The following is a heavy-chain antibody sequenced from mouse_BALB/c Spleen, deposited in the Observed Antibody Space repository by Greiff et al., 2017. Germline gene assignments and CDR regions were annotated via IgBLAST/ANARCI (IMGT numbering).Heavy chain of an antibody. J-gene: IGHJ3*01. CDR1: GFSLTSYG. CDR3: ASPEMTFYDYDRGFAY. Sequence: QVQLKESGPGLVQPSQSLSITCTVSGFSLTSYGVHWVRQSPGKGLEWLGVIWSGGSTDYNAAFISRLSISKDNSKSQVFFKMNSLQANDTAIYYCASPEMTFYDYDRGFAYWGQGTLVTVPA. V-gene: IGHV2-2*02. CDR2: IWSGGST. D-gene: IGHD2-4*01.